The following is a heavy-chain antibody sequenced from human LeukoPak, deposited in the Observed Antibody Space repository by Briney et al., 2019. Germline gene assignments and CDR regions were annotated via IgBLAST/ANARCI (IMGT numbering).Heavy chain of an antibody. CDR3: VRGLGSYQFDY. V-gene: IGHV3-74*01. CDR2: LNGDENTI. D-gene: IGHD2-2*01. Sequence: GGSLRLSCAASGFTFSTYWMHWVRQAPGKGLVWVSHLNGDENTITYADSVKGRFTISRDNAKNTLYLQMNSLRAEDTAVYYCVRGLGSYQFDYWGQGTLVTVAS. J-gene: IGHJ4*02. CDR1: GFTFSTYW.